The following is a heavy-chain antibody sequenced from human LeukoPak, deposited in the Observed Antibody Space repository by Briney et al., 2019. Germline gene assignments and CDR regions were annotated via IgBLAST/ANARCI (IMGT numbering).Heavy chain of an antibody. V-gene: IGHV3-23*01. Sequence: GGSLRLSCAASGFTFSSYAMSWVRQAPGKGLEWVSAISGSGGSTYYADSVEGRFTISRDNSKNTLYLQMNSLRAEDTAVYYCANGGNSGFNWFDPWGQGTLVTVSS. CDR1: GFTFSSYA. D-gene: IGHD4-23*01. CDR2: ISGSGGST. J-gene: IGHJ5*02. CDR3: ANGGNSGFNWFDP.